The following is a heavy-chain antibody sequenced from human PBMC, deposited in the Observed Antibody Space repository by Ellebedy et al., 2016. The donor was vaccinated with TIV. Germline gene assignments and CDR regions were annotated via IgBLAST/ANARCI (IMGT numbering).Heavy chain of an antibody. CDR2: MIGDGNER. D-gene: IGHD1-1*01. CDR3: TKDGSGTMNF. Sequence: GESLKISCAVSGFTFSTSWMSWVRQAPGQGLEWVANMIGDGNERYYVDSVEGRFTISRDNTRNSLYLQMNSLRADDTAVYYCTKDGSGTMNFWGQGTLVTVSS. J-gene: IGHJ4*02. V-gene: IGHV3-7*01. CDR1: GFTFSTSW.